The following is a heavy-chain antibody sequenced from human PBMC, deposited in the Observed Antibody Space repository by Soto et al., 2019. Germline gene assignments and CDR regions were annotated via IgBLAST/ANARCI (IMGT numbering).Heavy chain of an antibody. CDR3: AKDFAYGDYVSHY. V-gene: IGHV3-23*01. Sequence: GGSLRLSCTASGFTFSSYAMIWVRQAPGKGLEWVSAISGSGGSTYYADSVKGRFTISRDNSKNTLYLQMNSLRAEDTAVYYCAKDFAYGDYVSHYWGQGTLVTVSS. J-gene: IGHJ4*02. CDR1: GFTFSSYA. CDR2: ISGSGGST. D-gene: IGHD4-17*01.